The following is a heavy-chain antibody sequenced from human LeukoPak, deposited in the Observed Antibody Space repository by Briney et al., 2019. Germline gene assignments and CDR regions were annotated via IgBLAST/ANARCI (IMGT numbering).Heavy chain of an antibody. J-gene: IGHJ4*02. V-gene: IGHV4-59*01. CDR2: IYYSGST. CDR3: ARGGSSSWSPAYFDY. Sequence: PSETLSLTCAVYGGSFSGYYWNWIRQPPGKGLEWIGYIYYSGSTNYNPSLKSRVTISVDTSKNQFSLKLSSVTAADTAVYYCARGGSSSWSPAYFDYWGQGTLVTVSS. CDR1: GGSFSGYY. D-gene: IGHD6-13*01.